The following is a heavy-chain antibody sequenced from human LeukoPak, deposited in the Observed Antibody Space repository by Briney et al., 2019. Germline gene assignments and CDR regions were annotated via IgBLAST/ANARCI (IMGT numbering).Heavy chain of an antibody. Sequence: SETLSLTCTVSGGSISSYYWSWIRQPPGKGLEWIGYIYYSGSTNYNPSLKSRVTISVDTSKNQFSLKLSSVTAADTAVYYCARDPRPYCGGDCYSRFGWFDPWGQGTLVTVSS. V-gene: IGHV4-59*01. CDR1: GGSISSYY. J-gene: IGHJ5*02. D-gene: IGHD2-21*02. CDR3: ARDPRPYCGGDCYSRFGWFDP. CDR2: IYYSGST.